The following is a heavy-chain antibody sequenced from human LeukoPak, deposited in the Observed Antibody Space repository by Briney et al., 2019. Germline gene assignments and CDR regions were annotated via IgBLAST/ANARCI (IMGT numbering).Heavy chain of an antibody. CDR1: GYTFTGYY. V-gene: IGHV1-2*02. D-gene: IGHD6-13*01. J-gene: IGHJ5*02. CDR2: INPNSGGT. Sequence: ASVKVSCKASGYTFTGYYMHWVRQAPGQGLEWMGWINPNSGGTNYAQKFQGRVTMTRDTSISTAYMELNRLRSDDTAVYYCARTAFSIAAAGTSDWFDPWGQGTLVTVSS. CDR3: ARTAFSIAAAGTSDWFDP.